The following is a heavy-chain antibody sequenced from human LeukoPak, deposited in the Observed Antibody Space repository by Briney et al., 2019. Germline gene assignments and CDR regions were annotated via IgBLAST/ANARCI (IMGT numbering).Heavy chain of an antibody. V-gene: IGHV3-74*03. D-gene: IGHD6-13*01. CDR2: IENDGSGT. CDR3: AKDPGSSWYGYFQH. Sequence: PGGSLRLSCAVSGFTFSGYWMHWVRQAPGKGLVWVSRIENDGSGTMYADSVEGRFTISRDNAKNTLYLQLNSLRAEDTAVYYCAKDPGSSWYGYFQHWGQGTLATVSS. J-gene: IGHJ1*01. CDR1: GFTFSGYW.